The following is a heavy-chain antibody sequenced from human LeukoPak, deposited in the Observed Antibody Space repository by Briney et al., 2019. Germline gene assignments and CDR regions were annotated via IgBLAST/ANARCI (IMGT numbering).Heavy chain of an antibody. CDR1: GASISSSY. D-gene: IGHD2-15*01. Sequence: SETLSLTCTASGASISSSYWTWIRQPPGKGLEWIGYIYYSGTTNYNPSLKSRVTISVDTSKNQFPLKLSSVTAADTAVYYCARVLGYCSAGSCYPSFDYWGQGTLVTVSS. CDR2: IYYSGTT. V-gene: IGHV4-59*01. CDR3: ARVLGYCSAGSCYPSFDY. J-gene: IGHJ4*02.